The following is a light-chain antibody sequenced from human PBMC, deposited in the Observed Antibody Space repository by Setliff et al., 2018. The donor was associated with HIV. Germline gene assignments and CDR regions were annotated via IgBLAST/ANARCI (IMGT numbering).Light chain of an antibody. CDR2: EVS. J-gene: IGLJ1*01. CDR1: SSDVGAYNY. V-gene: IGLV2-14*01. CDR3: SSYTGSSTLYV. Sequence: QSALAQPASVSGSPGQSITIPCTGTSSDVGAYNYVSRYQQDPGKAPKLMIYEVSNRPSGVSDRFSGSKSGNTASLTISGLQAEDEADYCCSSYTGSSTLYVFGTGTKVTVL.